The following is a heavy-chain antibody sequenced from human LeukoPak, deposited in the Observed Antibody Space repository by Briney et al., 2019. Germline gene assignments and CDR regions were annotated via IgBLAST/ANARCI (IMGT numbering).Heavy chain of an antibody. CDR3: AKPYYYDTSGYYRLNNWFDP. Sequence: SETLSLTCTVSGGSISSYYWSWIRQPAGKGLEWIGRIYTSGSTNYNPSLKSRVTISVDTSKNQFSLKLTSVTAADTAVYYCAKPYYYDTSGYYRLNNWFDPWGQGTLVTVSS. CDR2: IYTSGST. CDR1: GGSISSYY. V-gene: IGHV4-4*07. D-gene: IGHD3-22*01. J-gene: IGHJ5*02.